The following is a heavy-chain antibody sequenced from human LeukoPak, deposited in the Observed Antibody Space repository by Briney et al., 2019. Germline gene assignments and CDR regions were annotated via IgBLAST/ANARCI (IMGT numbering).Heavy chain of an antibody. V-gene: IGHV1-46*01. Sequence: ASVKVFCKASGYTFTSYYMHWVRQAPGQGLEWMGIINPSGGSTSYAQKFQGRVTMTRDTSTSTVYMELSSLRSEDTAAYYCAREASIAARRDPFDYWGQGTLVTVSS. CDR2: INPSGGST. J-gene: IGHJ4*02. CDR1: GYTFTSYY. D-gene: IGHD6-6*01. CDR3: AREASIAARRDPFDY.